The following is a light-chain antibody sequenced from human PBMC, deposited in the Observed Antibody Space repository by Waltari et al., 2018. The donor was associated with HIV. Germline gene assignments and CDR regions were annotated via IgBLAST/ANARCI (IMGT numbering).Light chain of an antibody. V-gene: IGLV1-44*01. Sequence: QSVLTQSPSASGTPGQRVTISCSGRSSNIGITTINWFQQRPGTAPKLLLFNDNERPSGVPDRFSGSKSGTSASLAISGLQSEDEANYYCAAWDVTLHGWVFGGGTKVTVL. CDR3: AAWDVTLHGWV. CDR2: NDN. CDR1: SSNIGITT. J-gene: IGLJ3*02.